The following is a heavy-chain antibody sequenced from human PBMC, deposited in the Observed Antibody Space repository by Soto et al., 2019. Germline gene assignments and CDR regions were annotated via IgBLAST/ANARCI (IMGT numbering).Heavy chain of an antibody. CDR2: IIPIFGTA. Sequence: SVKVSCKASGGTFSSYAISWVRQAPGQGLEWMGGIIPIFGTANYAQKFQGRVTITADEYTSTAYMELSSLRSEDTAVYYCARSSITMIVVVIREFGAFDIWGQGTMVTVSS. D-gene: IGHD3-22*01. CDR1: GGTFSSYA. J-gene: IGHJ3*02. CDR3: ARSSITMIVVVIREFGAFDI. V-gene: IGHV1-69*13.